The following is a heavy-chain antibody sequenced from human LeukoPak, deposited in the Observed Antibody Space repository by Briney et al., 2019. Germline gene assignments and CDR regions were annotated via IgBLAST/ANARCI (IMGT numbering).Heavy chain of an antibody. V-gene: IGHV3-23*01. D-gene: IGHD3-22*01. J-gene: IGHJ4*02. CDR1: GFTFSSHS. CDR3: AKDSSVYNYDSRVLDY. Sequence: PGGSLRLSCAASGFTFSSHSMNWVRQAPGKGLEWVSGISGSTGSTYYADSVKGRFTISRDDSKNTLYLQMNRLRAEDTAVYYCAKDSSVYNYDSRVLDYWGQGTLVTVSS. CDR2: ISGSTGST.